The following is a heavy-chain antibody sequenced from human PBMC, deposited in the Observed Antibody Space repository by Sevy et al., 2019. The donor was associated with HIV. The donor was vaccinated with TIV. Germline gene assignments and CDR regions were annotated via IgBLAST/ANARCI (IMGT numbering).Heavy chain of an antibody. D-gene: IGHD4-17*01. V-gene: IGHV3-49*03. CDR3: ASVGDYGDDDFAS. J-gene: IGHJ4*02. CDR1: GFTFSDYA. Sequence: GGSLRLSCKASGFTFSDYAMNWFRQAPGKGLEWIGFIKSKAYGETSEYAASGKGRFTISSDDSKNIAYLQLNGLKTEDNAVYNGASVGDYGDDDFASWGQGTLVTVSS. CDR2: IKSKAYGETS.